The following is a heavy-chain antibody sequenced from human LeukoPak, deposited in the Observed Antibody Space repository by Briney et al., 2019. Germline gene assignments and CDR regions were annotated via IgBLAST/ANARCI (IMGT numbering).Heavy chain of an antibody. Sequence: GGSLRLSCAASGFTLSSYGMHWVRQAPGKGLEWVAFIRYDGSNKYYADSVKGRFTISRDNSKNTLYLQMNSLRAEDTAVYYCAKVDCSSTSCYVDYWGQGNLVTVSS. CDR2: IRYDGSNK. CDR3: AKVDCSSTSCYVDY. J-gene: IGHJ4*02. V-gene: IGHV3-30*02. CDR1: GFTLSSYG. D-gene: IGHD2-2*01.